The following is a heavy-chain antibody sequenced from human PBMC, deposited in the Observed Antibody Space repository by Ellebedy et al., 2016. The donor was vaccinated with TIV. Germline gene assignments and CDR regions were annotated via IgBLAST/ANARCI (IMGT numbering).Heavy chain of an antibody. CDR2: IKQDGSEK. V-gene: IGHV3-7*01. J-gene: IGHJ4*02. CDR1: GFTFSSYW. Sequence: GESLKISCAASGFTFSSYWMSWVRQAPGKGLEWVANIKQDGSEKYYVDSVKGRFTISRDNAKNSLYLQMNSLRAEDTAVYYCARENSYAPRVFDYWGQGTLVTVSS. CDR3: ARENSYAPRVFDY. D-gene: IGHD5-18*01.